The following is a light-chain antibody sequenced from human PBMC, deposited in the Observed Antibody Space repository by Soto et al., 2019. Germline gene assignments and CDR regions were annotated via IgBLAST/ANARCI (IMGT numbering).Light chain of an antibody. Sequence: DIQITQSPSSLFASVGDRVTITCRASQSISSWLAWYQQKPGKAPKLLIYKASTLESGVPSNFSGSGAGTEFSLTISSLQPEDVETDYCQQYNAYTWTFGQGTKVDNK. CDR3: QQYNAYTWT. J-gene: IGKJ1*01. CDR1: QSISSW. V-gene: IGKV1-5*03. CDR2: KAS.